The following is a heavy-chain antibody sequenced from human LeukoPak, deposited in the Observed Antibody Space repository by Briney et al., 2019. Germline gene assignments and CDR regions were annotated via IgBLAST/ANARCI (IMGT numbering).Heavy chain of an antibody. J-gene: IGHJ4*02. CDR2: IYYSGST. V-gene: IGHV4-39*01. CDR1: GGSISSSSYY. Sequence: PSETPSLTCTVSGGSISSSSYYWGWIRQPPGKGLEWIGSIYYSGSTYYNPSLKSRVTISVDTSKNQFSLKLSSVTAADTAVYYCASPPSYDFWSGYYDYWGQGTLVTVSS. CDR3: ASPPSYDFWSGYYDY. D-gene: IGHD3-3*01.